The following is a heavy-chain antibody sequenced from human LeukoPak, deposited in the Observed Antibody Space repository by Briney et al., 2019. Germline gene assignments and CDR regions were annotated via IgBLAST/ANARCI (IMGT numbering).Heavy chain of an antibody. Sequence: ASVKVSCKASGYTFTGYYMHWVRQAPGQGLEWMGRINPNRGGTNYAQKFQGRVTMTRDTSISTAYMELSRLRSDDTAVYYCARSPPSYCGGDCYHNDYWGQGTLVTVSS. CDR1: GYTFTGYY. D-gene: IGHD2-21*02. CDR2: INPNRGGT. CDR3: ARSPPSYCGGDCYHNDY. V-gene: IGHV1-2*06. J-gene: IGHJ4*02.